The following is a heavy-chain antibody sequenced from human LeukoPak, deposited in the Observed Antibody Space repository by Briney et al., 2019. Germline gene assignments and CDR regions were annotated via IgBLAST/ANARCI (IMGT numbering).Heavy chain of an antibody. V-gene: IGHV3-30*04. CDR2: ISYDGSYK. CDR1: GFTFSSYA. J-gene: IGHJ4*02. D-gene: IGHD2-15*01. CDR3: AREVAAALLDY. Sequence: GRSLRLSCAASGFTFSSYAMHWVRQAPGKGLEWVAVISYDGSYKYYADSVKGRFTISRDNSKNTLYLQMNSLRAEDTAVYYCAREVAAALLDYWGQGTLVTVSS.